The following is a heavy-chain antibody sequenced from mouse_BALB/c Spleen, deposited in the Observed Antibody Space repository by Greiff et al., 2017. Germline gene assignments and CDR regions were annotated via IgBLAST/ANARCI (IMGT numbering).Heavy chain of an antibody. CDR3: ARRDGYYDAMDY. Sequence: EVHLVESGGGLVKPGGSLKLSCAASGFAFSSYDMSWVRQTPEKRLEWVAYISSGGGSTYYPDTVKGRFTISRDNAKNTLYLQMSSLKSEDTAMYYCARRDGYYDAMDYWGQGTSVTVSS. D-gene: IGHD2-3*01. CDR1: GFAFSSYD. CDR2: ISSGGGST. J-gene: IGHJ4*01. V-gene: IGHV5-12-1*01.